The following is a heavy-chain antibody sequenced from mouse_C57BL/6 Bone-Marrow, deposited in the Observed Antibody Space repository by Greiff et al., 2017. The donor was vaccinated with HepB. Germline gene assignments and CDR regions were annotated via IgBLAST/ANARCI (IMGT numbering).Heavy chain of an antibody. CDR1: GFTFSDYY. Sequence: DVKLVESEGGLVQPGSSMKLSCTASGFTFSDYYMAWVRQVPEKGLEWVANINYDGSSTYYLDSLKSRFIISRDNAKNILYLQMSSLKSEDTATYYCARDPLITTVVAKDWYFDVWGTGTTVTVSS. V-gene: IGHV5-16*01. D-gene: IGHD1-1*01. CDR2: INYDGSST. CDR3: ARDPLITTVVAKDWYFDV. J-gene: IGHJ1*03.